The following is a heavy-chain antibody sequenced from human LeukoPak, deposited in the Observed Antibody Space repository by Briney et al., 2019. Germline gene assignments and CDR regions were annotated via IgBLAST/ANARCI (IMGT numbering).Heavy chain of an antibody. CDR3: ARGRVVGYNWNDFDY. V-gene: IGHV1-18*01. CDR1: GYTFTSYG. CDR2: ISAYNGNT. Sequence: ASVKVSCKASGYTFTSYGISWVRQAPGQGLEWMGWISAYNGNTNYAQKLQGRVTMTTDTSTSTVYMELRSLRSDDTAVYYCARGRVVGYNWNDFDYWGQGTLVTVSS. J-gene: IGHJ4*02. D-gene: IGHD1-20*01.